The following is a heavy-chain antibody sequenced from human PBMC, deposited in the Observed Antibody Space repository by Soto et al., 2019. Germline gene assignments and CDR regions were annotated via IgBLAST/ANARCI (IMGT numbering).Heavy chain of an antibody. V-gene: IGHV1-46*01. D-gene: IGHD3-10*01. CDR2: INPTAGRT. Sequence: GASVKVSCKASGYTFTSYYLHWVRQAPGQGLEWMGIINPTAGRTTYAQKFQGRVTMTEDTSTDTAYMELSSLRSEGTAVYYCATETRPINYYGSGSYYYFDYWGQGTLVTVSS. J-gene: IGHJ4*02. CDR3: ATETRPINYYGSGSYYYFDY. CDR1: GYTFTSYY.